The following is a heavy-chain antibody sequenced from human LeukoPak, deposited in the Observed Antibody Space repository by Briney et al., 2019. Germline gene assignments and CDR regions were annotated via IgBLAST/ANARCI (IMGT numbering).Heavy chain of an antibody. D-gene: IGHD3-3*01. CDR2: IYYSGTT. J-gene: IGHJ3*02. V-gene: IGHV4-59*01. Sequence: SETLSLTCTVSGGSISSYYWSWIRQPPGKGLEWIRYIYYSGTTNYNPSLKSRVTISVDTSKNQFSLKLSSVTAADTAVYYCARDLYDFWSGSHAFDIWGQGTMVTVSS. CDR1: GGSISSYY. CDR3: ARDLYDFWSGSHAFDI.